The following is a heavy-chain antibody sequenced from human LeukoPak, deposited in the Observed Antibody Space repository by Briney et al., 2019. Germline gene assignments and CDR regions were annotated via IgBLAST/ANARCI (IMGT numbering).Heavy chain of an antibody. J-gene: IGHJ5*02. CDR1: GFTFSSYS. D-gene: IGHD3-22*01. CDR2: ISSSSSTI. Sequence: PGGSLRLSCAASGFTFSSYSMNWVRQAPGKGLEWVSYISSSSSTIYYADSVKGRFTISRDNAKNSLYLQMNSLRAEDTAVYYCARDGSLGSPMVINNWFDPWGQGTLVTVSS. V-gene: IGHV3-48*04. CDR3: ARDGSLGSPMVINNWFDP.